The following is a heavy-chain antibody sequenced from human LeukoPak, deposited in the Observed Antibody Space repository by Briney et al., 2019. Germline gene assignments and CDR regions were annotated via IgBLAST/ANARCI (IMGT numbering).Heavy chain of an antibody. CDR2: ISASGIST. J-gene: IGHJ4*02. Sequence: GGSLRLSCAASGFTFSNSAMTWVRQAPGKGLEWVSTISASGISTYYADSVKGRFIISRDNANNTVYLQMNSLRAEDTAVYYCAREGDYGDYFDSWGQGTLVTVSS. CDR3: AREGDYGDYFDS. V-gene: IGHV3-23*01. D-gene: IGHD4-17*01. CDR1: GFTFSNSA.